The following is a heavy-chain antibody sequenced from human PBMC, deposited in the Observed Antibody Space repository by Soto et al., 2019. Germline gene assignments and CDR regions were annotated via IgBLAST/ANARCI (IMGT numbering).Heavy chain of an antibody. CDR3: ARVLSSGYYYVDY. CDR1: GGSISSGGYY. CDR2: IYYSGST. D-gene: IGHD3-22*01. J-gene: IGHJ4*02. Sequence: QVQLQESGPGLVKPSQTLSLTCTVSGGSISSGGYYWRWIRQHPGMGLEWIGYIYYSGSTYYNPSLKSRVTISVDTSKNQFSLKLSSVTAADTAVYYCARVLSSGYYYVDYWGQGTLVTVSS. V-gene: IGHV4-31*03.